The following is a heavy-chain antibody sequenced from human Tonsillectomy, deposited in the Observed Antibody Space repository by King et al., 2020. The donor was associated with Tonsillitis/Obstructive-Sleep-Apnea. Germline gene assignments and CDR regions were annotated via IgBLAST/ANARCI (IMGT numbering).Heavy chain of an antibody. V-gene: IGHV3-49*05. J-gene: IGHJ4*02. Sequence: VQLVESGGALVKPGRSLRLSCTASGFTFGDYVINWFRQDPGKGLEWVGFIRTKTYGGTTEYAASVKGRFTISRDDSKSIAYLQMNSLKAEDTAIYFCSRASVTEDRDYWGQGTLVTVSS. D-gene: IGHD2-21*02. CDR2: IRTKTYGGTT. CDR3: SRASVTEDRDY. CDR1: GFTFGDYV.